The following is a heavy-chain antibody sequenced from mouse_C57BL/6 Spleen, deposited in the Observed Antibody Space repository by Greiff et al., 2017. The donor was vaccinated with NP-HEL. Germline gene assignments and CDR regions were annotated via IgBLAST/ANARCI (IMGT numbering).Heavy chain of an antibody. CDR1: GFSLTSYG. V-gene: IGHV2-6*03. CDR2: IWSDGST. Sequence: VKLQESGPGLVAPSQSLSITCTVSGFSLTSYGVHWVRQPPGKGLEWLVVIWSDGSTTYNSALKSRLSISKDNSKSQVFLKMNSLQTDDTAMYYCARGPIYDGYYKDAMDYWGQGTSVTVSS. J-gene: IGHJ4*01. CDR3: ARGPIYDGYYKDAMDY. D-gene: IGHD2-3*01.